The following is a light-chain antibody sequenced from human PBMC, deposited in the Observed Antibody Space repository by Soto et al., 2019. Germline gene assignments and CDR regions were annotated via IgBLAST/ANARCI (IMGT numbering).Light chain of an antibody. CDR2: DAS. CDR3: QQYNSYWT. CDR1: QNIGGW. V-gene: IGKV1-5*01. Sequence: DIQMTQSPSTLSASVGDRVTITCRASQNIGGWLAWYQQKPRKAPKLLIYDASSLESGVPSRFSGSGSGTEFTLTISSLQPDDFATYYCQQYNSYWTFGQGTKVEIK. J-gene: IGKJ1*01.